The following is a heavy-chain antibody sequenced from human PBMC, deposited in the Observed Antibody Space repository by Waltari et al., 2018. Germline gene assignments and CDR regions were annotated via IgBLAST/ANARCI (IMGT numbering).Heavy chain of an antibody. Sequence: QVQLQESGPGLVKPSETLSLTCTVSGGSISSYYWSWIRQPAGKGREWIGGIYTSGSTNYHPSLKSRVTMSVDTSKNQFSLKLSSVTAADTAVYYCARGASDIVVVPAAIGNWFDPWGQGTLVTVSS. D-gene: IGHD2-2*01. CDR1: GGSISSYY. CDR2: IYTSGST. J-gene: IGHJ5*02. V-gene: IGHV4-4*07. CDR3: ARGASDIVVVPAAIGNWFDP.